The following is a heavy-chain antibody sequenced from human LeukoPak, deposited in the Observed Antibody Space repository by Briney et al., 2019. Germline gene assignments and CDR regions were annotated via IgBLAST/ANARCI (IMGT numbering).Heavy chain of an antibody. CDR1: GFTVDNNY. CDR2: IYSSGST. V-gene: IGHV3-53*01. D-gene: IGHD3-22*01. J-gene: IGHJ4*02. CDR3: ARDLGYYASSAN. Sequence: GGSLRLSCAASGFTVDNNYMSWVRQAPGKGLEWVSVIYSSGSTYYADSVKGRFTISRDTSKNSLYLQMTSLRAEDTAVYYCARDLGYYASSANWGQGTLVTVSS.